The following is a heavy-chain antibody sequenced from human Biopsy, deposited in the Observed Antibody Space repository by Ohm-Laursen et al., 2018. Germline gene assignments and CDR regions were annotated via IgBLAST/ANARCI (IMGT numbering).Heavy chain of an antibody. Sequence: TLSLTCSVSGDSIATFNYYWGWVRQPPGKGLEWLATIFYSGTTYFSRALESRLTISQDTSRNQFSLRLKYVTAADTGVYYCARIYFYGLGSSDYFFGSWGQGTLVTVSS. J-gene: IGHJ4*02. CDR1: GDSIATFNYY. CDR2: IFYSGTT. V-gene: IGHV4-39*01. CDR3: ARIYFYGLGSSDYFFGS. D-gene: IGHD3-10*01.